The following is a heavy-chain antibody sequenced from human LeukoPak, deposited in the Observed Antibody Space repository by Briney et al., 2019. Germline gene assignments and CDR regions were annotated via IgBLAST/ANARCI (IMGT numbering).Heavy chain of an antibody. CDR3: ARIGYSSGWYEYYFDY. Sequence: GGSLRLSCAASGFTVSSNYMSWVRQAPGKGLEWVSVIYSGGSTYYADSVKGRFTISRDNSKNTLYLQMNSLRAEDTAVYYCARIGYSSGWYEYYFDYWGQGTLVTVSS. CDR2: IYSGGST. J-gene: IGHJ4*02. D-gene: IGHD6-19*01. V-gene: IGHV3-53*01. CDR1: GFTVSSNY.